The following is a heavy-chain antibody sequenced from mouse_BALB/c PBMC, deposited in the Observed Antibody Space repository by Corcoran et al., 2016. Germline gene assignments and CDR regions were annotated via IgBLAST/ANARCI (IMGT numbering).Heavy chain of an antibody. Sequence: QIQLVQSGPDLKKPGETVKISCKASGYTFTNYGMNWVKQAPGKGLKWMGWINTYTGEPTYADDFKGRFAFSLETSASTAYLQINNLKNEDTATYFCARRGYGSSYWYFDVWGAGTTVTVSS. J-gene: IGHJ1*01. CDR3: ARRGYGSSYWYFDV. CDR2: INTYTGEP. V-gene: IGHV9-3-1*01. D-gene: IGHD1-1*01. CDR1: GYTFTNYG.